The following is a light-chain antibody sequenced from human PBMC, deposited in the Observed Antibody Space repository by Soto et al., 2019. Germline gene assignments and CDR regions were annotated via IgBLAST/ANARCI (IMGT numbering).Light chain of an antibody. CDR1: SSNIGSNT. V-gene: IGLV1-44*01. CDR3: AAWDDSLNGFYV. CDR2: SNN. J-gene: IGLJ1*01. Sequence: QSVLNQPPSASGTPGQRVTISCSGSSSNIGSNTVNWYQQLPGTAPKLLIYSNNQRPSGVPDRFSGSKSGTSASPAISGLQSEDEADYYCAAWDDSLNGFYVFGTGTKVTVL.